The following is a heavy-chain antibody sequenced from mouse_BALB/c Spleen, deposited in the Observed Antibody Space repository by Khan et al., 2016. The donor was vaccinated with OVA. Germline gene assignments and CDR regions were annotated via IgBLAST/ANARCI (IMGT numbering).Heavy chain of an antibody. Sequence: QIQLVQSGPGLVAPSQSLSITCTVSGFSLSRYSIHWVHQPPGKGLEWLGMIWGGGSTDYNSTLKSRLSIGKDNSKSQVFLKMNSLQTDDTAMYYCARAYYRYDGYYAMDYWGQGTSVTVSS. CDR3: ARAYYRYDGYYAMDY. J-gene: IGHJ4*01. CDR1: GFSLSRYS. V-gene: IGHV2-6-4*01. D-gene: IGHD2-14*01. CDR2: IWGGGST.